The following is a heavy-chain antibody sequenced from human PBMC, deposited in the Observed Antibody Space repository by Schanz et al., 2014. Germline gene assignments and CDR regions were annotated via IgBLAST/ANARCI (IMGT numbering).Heavy chain of an antibody. CDR1: GFTFSSYW. Sequence: VELVESGGGLVQPGGSLRLSCAASGFTFSSYWMHWVRQAPGKGLEWVAVISYDASNKYYADSVKGRFTISRDNSKNTLYLQMNSLRAEDTAVYYCTRDRGALINHNDALDLWGQGTMVSVSS. CDR2: ISYDASNK. D-gene: IGHD3-16*01. J-gene: IGHJ3*01. CDR3: TRDRGALINHNDALDL. V-gene: IGHV3-30*03.